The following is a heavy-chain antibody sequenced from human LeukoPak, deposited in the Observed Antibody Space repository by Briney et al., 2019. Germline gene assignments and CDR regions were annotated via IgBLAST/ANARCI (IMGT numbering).Heavy chain of an antibody. J-gene: IGHJ4*02. D-gene: IGHD6-25*01. CDR1: GFSFSNFG. V-gene: IGHV3-30*18. Sequence: GGSLRLSCAASGFSFSNFGMHWVRQAPGMRLEWVAVVSGDGSHKYYPDSVKGRFTISRDNSKNTLNLQMNSLRIEDTAVYYCAKRWGAAGPIDSWGQGALVTVSS. CDR2: VSGDGSHK. CDR3: AKRWGAAGPIDS.